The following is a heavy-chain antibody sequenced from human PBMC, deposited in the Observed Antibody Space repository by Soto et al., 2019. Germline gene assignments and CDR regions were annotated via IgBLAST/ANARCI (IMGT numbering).Heavy chain of an antibody. CDR3: GKILVGATGHTDADS. D-gene: IGHD2-15*01. V-gene: IGHV4-39*01. CDR1: GGSVYSNGHY. Sequence: PSETLSLTCIVSGGSVYSNGHYWGWIRQPPGKGLEWIGSIDNNGVTNYNSSLKSRITISRATSKNQFSLRLTSVTAADTAVYYCGKILVGATGHTDADSWGPGTLVTVSS. CDR2: IDNNGVT. J-gene: IGHJ4*02.